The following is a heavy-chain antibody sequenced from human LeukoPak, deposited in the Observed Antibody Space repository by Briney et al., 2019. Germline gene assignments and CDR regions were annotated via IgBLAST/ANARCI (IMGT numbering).Heavy chain of an antibody. CDR3: AHSSYYDSSGSAEYFQH. CDR1: GFSLSTSGVG. CDR2: IYWDDDK. Sequence: SGPTLVKPTQTLTLTCTFSGFSLSTSGVGVGWILKPPGKALEWLALIYWDDDKRYSPSLKSRLTITKDTSKNQVVLTMTNMDPVDTATYYCAHSSYYDSSGSAEYFQHWGQGTLVTVSS. J-gene: IGHJ1*01. V-gene: IGHV2-5*02. D-gene: IGHD3-22*01.